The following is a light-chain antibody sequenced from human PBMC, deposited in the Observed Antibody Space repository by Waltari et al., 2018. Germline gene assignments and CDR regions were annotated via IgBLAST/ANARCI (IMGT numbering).Light chain of an antibody. CDR3: QQYDILPLT. CDR2: DAS. J-gene: IGKJ4*01. Sequence: DIQMTQSPSSLSASVGDRVTITCQASQDIRKFLNWFQQKPGTAPKVVIYDASNLEKGVTSRFSRSGSGTRFTLTISSLQPDDFATYYCQQYDILPLTFGGGTRVE. CDR1: QDIRKF. V-gene: IGKV1-33*01.